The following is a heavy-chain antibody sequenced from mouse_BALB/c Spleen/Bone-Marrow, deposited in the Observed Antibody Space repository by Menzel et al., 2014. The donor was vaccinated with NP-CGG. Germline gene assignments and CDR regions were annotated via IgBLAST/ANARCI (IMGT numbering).Heavy chain of an antibody. J-gene: IGHJ4*01. V-gene: IGHV2-2*02. D-gene: IGHD2-12*01. CDR3: ARNPIRRNAMDY. CDR2: IWSGGTT. Sequence: VQVVESGPGLVQPSQSLSITCTVSGFSLTSYGVHWVRQSPGKGLEWLGVIWSGGTTDYNAPFTSRLSISKDNSKSQVFFKMNSLQANDTAIYYCARNPIRRNAMDYWGQGTSVTVSS. CDR1: GFSLTSYG.